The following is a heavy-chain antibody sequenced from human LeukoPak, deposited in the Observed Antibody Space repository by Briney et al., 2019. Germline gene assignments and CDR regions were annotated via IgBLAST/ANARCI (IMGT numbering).Heavy chain of an antibody. V-gene: IGHV3-23*01. CDR3: AKDSFWSGYYMFNPETYYFDY. D-gene: IGHD3-3*01. Sequence: PGGSLRLSCAASGFTFSSYAISWVRQAPGKGLEWVSAISGSGGSTYYADSVKGRFTISRDNSKNTLYLQMNSLRAEDTAVYYCAKDSFWSGYYMFNPETYYFDYWGQGTLVTVSS. CDR1: GFTFSSYA. J-gene: IGHJ4*02. CDR2: ISGSGGST.